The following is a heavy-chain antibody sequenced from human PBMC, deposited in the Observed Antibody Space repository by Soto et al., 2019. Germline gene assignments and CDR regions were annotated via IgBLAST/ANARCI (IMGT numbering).Heavy chain of an antibody. D-gene: IGHD3-10*01. J-gene: IGHJ5*02. V-gene: IGHV2-5*02. CDR1: GFSLSTTGVC. CDR3: GQRLRDNGLGRERANYFEP. CDR2: IYWDDDK. Sequence: QITLKESGPTLVRPTQTLTLTCTFSGFSLSTTGVCVGWIRQPPGKALNWLALIYWDDDKRYSPSLKSRLTIFTETSKNEVILTMNNMYHVYTARYFCGQRLRDNGLGRERANYFEPRGQRTLITVSS.